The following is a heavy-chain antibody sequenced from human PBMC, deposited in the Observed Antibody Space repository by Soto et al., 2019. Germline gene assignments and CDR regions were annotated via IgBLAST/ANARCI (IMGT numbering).Heavy chain of an antibody. D-gene: IGHD6-13*01. V-gene: IGHV3-30-3*01. J-gene: IGHJ3*02. CDR1: GFTFSSYA. Sequence: GGSLRLSCAASGFTFSSYAMHWVRQAPGKGLEWVAVISYDGSNKYYADSVKGRFTISRDNSKNTLQLQMNSLRAEDTAVYYCARVGSSWYKMGAFDIWAQGTMVTV. CDR2: ISYDGSNK. CDR3: ARVGSSWYKMGAFDI.